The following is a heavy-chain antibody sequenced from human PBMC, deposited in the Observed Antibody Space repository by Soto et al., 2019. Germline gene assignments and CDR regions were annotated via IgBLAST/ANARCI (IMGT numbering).Heavy chain of an antibody. CDR3: ARVEGSYYFDY. V-gene: IGHV3-11*06. CDR2: ISRSSSYT. J-gene: IGHJ4*02. CDR1: GFTFSDYF. Sequence: QVQLVESGGGLVKPRGSLRLSCAASGFTFSDYFMSWVRQAPGKGLEWVSYISRSSSYTSYADSVKGRFTISRDNAKNSLFLQMNSLRAVDTAVYYCARVEGSYYFDYWGQGSLVTVSS.